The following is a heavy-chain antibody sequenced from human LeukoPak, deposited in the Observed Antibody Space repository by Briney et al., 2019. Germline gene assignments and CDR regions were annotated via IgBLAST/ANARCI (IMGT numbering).Heavy chain of an antibody. CDR3: ARVGGTPIVVVPAAVSN. J-gene: IGHJ4*02. Sequence: SETLSLTCTVSGGSISSSSYYWGWIRQPPGKGLEWIGSIYYSGSTYYNPSLRSRVTISVDTSKNQFSLKLSSVTAADTAVYYCARVGGTPIVVVPAAVSNWGQGTLVTVSS. D-gene: IGHD2-2*01. CDR1: GGSISSSSYY. CDR2: IYYSGST. V-gene: IGHV4-39*07.